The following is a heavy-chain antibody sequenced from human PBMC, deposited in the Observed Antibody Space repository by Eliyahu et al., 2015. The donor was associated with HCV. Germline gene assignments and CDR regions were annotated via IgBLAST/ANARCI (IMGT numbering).Heavy chain of an antibody. D-gene: IGHD3-10*02. J-gene: IGHJ6*02. Sequence: QVQLQQWGAGLLKPSETLSLTCAVFGGSLNGYYWTWIRXPPGGGLEWIGEIDHSGDTNYNPSLKSRFTISVDASKKQFSLRLNSVAAADAAIYFCTRSVVQKHRYYYGLDVWGQGTAVIVSS. CDR2: IDHSGDT. CDR1: GGSLNGYY. CDR3: TRSVVQKHRYYYGLDV. V-gene: IGHV4-34*02.